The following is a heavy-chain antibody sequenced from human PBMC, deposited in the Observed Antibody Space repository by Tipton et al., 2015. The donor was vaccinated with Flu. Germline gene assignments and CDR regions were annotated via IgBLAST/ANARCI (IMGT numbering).Heavy chain of an antibody. V-gene: IGHV4-61*02. CDR1: DDSVSSGSYY. CDR2: IHASGST. J-gene: IGHJ5*02. Sequence: TLSLTCTVSDDSVSSGSYYWSWIRQPAGKGLEWIGRIHASGSTRYNPSLKNRVSISLGMSKNQFSLKLTSVAAADTAVYYCARDHRVRGINWFDPWGRGTLVTVSS. CDR3: ARDHRVRGINWFDP. D-gene: IGHD3-10*01.